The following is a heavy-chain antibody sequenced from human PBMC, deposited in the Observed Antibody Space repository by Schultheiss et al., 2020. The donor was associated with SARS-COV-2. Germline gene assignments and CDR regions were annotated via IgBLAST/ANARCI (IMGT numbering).Heavy chain of an antibody. Sequence: SETLSLTCAVSGYAIGSDYYWGWIRQSPEKGLEWIGSIYYNGRTNYSPSLKSRVTILVDSSTNQVSLTLRSVAAADTAVYYCARVQGLRYFDWFDYWGQGTLVTVSS. V-gene: IGHV4-61*01. CDR3: ARVQGLRYFDWFDY. CDR1: GYAIGSDYY. J-gene: IGHJ4*02. CDR2: IYYNGRT. D-gene: IGHD3-9*01.